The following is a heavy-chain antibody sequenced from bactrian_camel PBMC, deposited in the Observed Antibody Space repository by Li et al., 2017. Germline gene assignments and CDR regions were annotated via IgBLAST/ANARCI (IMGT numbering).Heavy chain of an antibody. J-gene: IGHJ4*01. V-gene: IGHV3S54*01. CDR3: AADLGWCGSRPLQREFRN. CDR2: IAPATGTT. Sequence: QLVESGGDSVQAGGSLRLSCAASGYIFSSCGMGWYRQAPGKEREGVAAIAPATGTTFYSDSVKGRFTISHVNANNTLHLQMNSLKPEDSAVYYCAADLGWCGSRPLQREFRNWVQGTQVTVS. D-gene: IGHD6*01. CDR1: GYIFSSCG.